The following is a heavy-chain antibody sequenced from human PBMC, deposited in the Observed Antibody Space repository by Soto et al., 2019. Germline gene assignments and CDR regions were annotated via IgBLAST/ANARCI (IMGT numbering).Heavy chain of an antibody. CDR1: GFTFSGSA. J-gene: IGHJ6*02. Sequence: EVQLVESGGGLVQPGGSLKLSCAASGFTFSGSAMHWVRQASGKGLEWVGRIRSKANSYATAYAASVKGRFTISRDDSKNTAYLQMNSLKTEDTAVYYCTRGKWELPNTLPPGGYYYGMDVWGQGTTVTVSS. CDR3: TRGKWELPNTLPPGGYYYGMDV. CDR2: IRSKANSYAT. V-gene: IGHV3-73*02. D-gene: IGHD1-26*01.